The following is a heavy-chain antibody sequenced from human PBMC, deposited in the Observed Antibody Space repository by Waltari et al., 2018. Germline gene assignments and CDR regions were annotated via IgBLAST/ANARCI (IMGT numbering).Heavy chain of an antibody. D-gene: IGHD2-21*01. CDR1: GFTFSSYW. Sequence: EVQLVESGGGLIQPGGSLRLSCAASGFTFSSYWMHWLRQAPGKGLVWVSRINTDGRSTNYADAVKGRFTIVRDNAKNTLYLQMNSLRAEDTAVYYCARAGGGELRMGFDPWGQGTLVTVSS. CDR2: INTDGRST. J-gene: IGHJ5*02. CDR3: ARAGGGELRMGFDP. V-gene: IGHV3-74*01.